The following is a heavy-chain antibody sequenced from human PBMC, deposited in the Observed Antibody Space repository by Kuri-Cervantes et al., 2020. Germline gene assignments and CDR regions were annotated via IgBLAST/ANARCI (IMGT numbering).Heavy chain of an antibody. CDR2: INHSGST. J-gene: IGHJ4*02. V-gene: IGHV4-34*01. Sequence: SETLSLTCAVYGGSFSGYYWSWIRQPPGKGLEWIGEINHSGSTNYNPSLKSRVTISVDTSKNQFSLKLSSLTAADTAVYYCARGRHAHYDYVWGSYRFWGQGTLVTVSS. D-gene: IGHD3-16*02. CDR3: ARGRHAHYDYVWGSYRF. CDR1: GGSFSGYY.